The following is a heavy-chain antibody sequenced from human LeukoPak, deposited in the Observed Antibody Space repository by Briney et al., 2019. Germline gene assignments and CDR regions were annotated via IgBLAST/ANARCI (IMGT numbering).Heavy chain of an antibody. CDR1: GGSFSGYY. V-gene: IGHV4-34*01. CDR3: ARAYCSGGSCYGMDV. D-gene: IGHD2-15*01. Sequence: SETLSLTCAVYGGSFSGYYWSWIRQPPGKGLAWIGEINHSGSTNYNPSLKSRVTISVDTSKNQFSLKLSSVTAADTAVYYCARAYCSGGSCYGMDVWGQGTTVTVSS. J-gene: IGHJ6*02. CDR2: INHSGST.